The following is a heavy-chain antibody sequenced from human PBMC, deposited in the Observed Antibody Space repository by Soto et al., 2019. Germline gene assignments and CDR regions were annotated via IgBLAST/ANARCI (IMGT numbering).Heavy chain of an antibody. V-gene: IGHV3-23*01. Sequence: GGSLRLSCAASGFTFSSYAMSWVRQAPGKGLEWVSAISGSGGSTYYADSVKGRFTISRDNSKNTLYLQMNSLRAEDTAVYYCAKAGYCSGGSCYGTFDYWGQGTLVTVST. J-gene: IGHJ4*02. CDR1: GFTFSSYA. CDR3: AKAGYCSGGSCYGTFDY. CDR2: ISGSGGST. D-gene: IGHD2-15*01.